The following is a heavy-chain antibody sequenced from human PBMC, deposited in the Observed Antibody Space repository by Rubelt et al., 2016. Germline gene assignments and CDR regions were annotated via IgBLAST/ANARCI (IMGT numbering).Heavy chain of an antibody. V-gene: IGHV3-7*01. Sequence: GRSLRLSCAASGFTFSSFRMTWVRQAPGKGLEWVANINQDGSEKYYVDSVKGRFTISRDNAENSLYLQMNSLRAEDTAVYYCARGGYSSSWYWVYWGQGTLVTVSS. CDR3: ARGGYSSSWYWVY. CDR1: GFTFSSFR. D-gene: IGHD6-13*01. CDR2: INQDGSEK. J-gene: IGHJ4*02.